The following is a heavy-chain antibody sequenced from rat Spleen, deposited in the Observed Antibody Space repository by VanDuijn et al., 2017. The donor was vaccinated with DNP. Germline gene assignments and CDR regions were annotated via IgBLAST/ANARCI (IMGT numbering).Heavy chain of an antibody. J-gene: IGHJ4*01. Sequence: EVQLVETGGGLVQPGRSLKLSCVASGFSFSSYWMYWIRQAPGKGLEWVASINTDGGSTYYRDSVKGRITISRDNAKSTLYLQMDSLRSEDTATYYCTTGAGSPWGQGTSVTVSS. CDR3: TTGAGSP. V-gene: IGHV5-58*01. CDR2: INTDGGST. D-gene: IGHD1-4*01. CDR1: GFSFSSYW.